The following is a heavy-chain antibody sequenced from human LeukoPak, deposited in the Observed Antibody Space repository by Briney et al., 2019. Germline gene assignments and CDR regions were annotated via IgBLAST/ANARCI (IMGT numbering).Heavy chain of an antibody. V-gene: IGHV3-7*04. CDR1: GSTFSDYW. Sequence: PGGSLRPSCAASGSTFSDYWMNWARQAPGKGLEWVANIKPDGSGKYYVDSVKGRFTISRDNAKDSLYLQLNSLTGDDTAVYYCARESFEYWGQGALVTVSS. J-gene: IGHJ4*02. CDR2: IKPDGSGK. CDR3: ARESFEY.